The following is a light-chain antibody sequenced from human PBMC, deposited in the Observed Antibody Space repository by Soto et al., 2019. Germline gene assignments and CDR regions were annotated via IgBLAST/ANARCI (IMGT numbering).Light chain of an antibody. CDR2: DVS. V-gene: IGLV2-14*01. CDR3: SSYTSSSTLV. J-gene: IGLJ2*01. CDR1: SSDVGGYND. Sequence: QSVLTQPASVSGSPGQSITISCTGTSSDVGGYNDVSWYQQHPGKAPKLMIYDVSNRPSGVSNRFSGSKFDNTASLTISGLQAEDEADYYCSSYTSSSTLVFGGGTKVTVL.